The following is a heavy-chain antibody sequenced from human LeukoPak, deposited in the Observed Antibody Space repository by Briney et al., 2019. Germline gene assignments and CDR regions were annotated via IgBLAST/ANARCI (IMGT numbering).Heavy chain of an antibody. CDR1: GFTFSSYS. CDR3: AREGSGVAGHFDY. Sequence: GGSLRHTCAASGFTFSSYSMNWVRQAPGKGLEWVSSISSSSSYIYYADSVKGRFTISRDNAKNSLYLQMNSLRAEDTAVYYCAREGSGVAGHFDYWGQGTLVTVSS. J-gene: IGHJ4*02. D-gene: IGHD6-19*01. V-gene: IGHV3-21*01. CDR2: ISSSSSYI.